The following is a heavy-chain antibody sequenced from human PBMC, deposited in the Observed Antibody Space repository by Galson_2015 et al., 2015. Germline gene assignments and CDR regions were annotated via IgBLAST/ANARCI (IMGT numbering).Heavy chain of an antibody. CDR2: IYSGGST. V-gene: IGHV3-53*01. J-gene: IGHJ6*02. D-gene: IGHD3-10*01. Sequence: SLRLSCAASGFTVSSNYMSWVRQAPGKGLEWVSVIYSGGSTYYADSVKGRFTISRDNSKNTLYLQMNSLRAEDTAVYYCARDLPGGFGESGYYYYYGMDVWGQGTTVTVSS. CDR1: GFTVSSNY. CDR3: ARDLPGGFGESGYYYYYGMDV.